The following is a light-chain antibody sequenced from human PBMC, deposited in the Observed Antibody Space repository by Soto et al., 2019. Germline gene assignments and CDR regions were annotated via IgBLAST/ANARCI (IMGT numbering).Light chain of an antibody. J-gene: IGKJ1*01. CDR2: GAS. V-gene: IGKV3-15*01. CDR1: QSVSSN. Sequence: EIVMTQSPATLSVPPGERATLSCRASQSVSSNLAWYQQKPGQAPRLLIYGASTRATGIPARFSGSGSGTEFTITISSMQSEDFAVYYCQQYNNWTTFGQGTKVEIK. CDR3: QQYNNWTT.